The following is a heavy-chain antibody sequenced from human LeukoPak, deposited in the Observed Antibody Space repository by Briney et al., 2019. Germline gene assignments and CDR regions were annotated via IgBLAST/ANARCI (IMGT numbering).Heavy chain of an antibody. CDR3: ARDGYYYGMDV. Sequence: SETLSLTCTVSGGSISSYYWSWIRQPPGKGLEWIGYIYYSGSTNYNPSLKSRVTISVDTSKNQFSLKLSSVTAADTAVYYCARDGYYYGMDVWGQGTTVAVSS. V-gene: IGHV4-59*01. CDR1: GGSISSYY. J-gene: IGHJ6*02. CDR2: IYYSGST.